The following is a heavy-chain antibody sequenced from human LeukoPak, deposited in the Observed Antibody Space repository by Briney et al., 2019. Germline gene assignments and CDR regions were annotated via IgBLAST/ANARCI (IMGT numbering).Heavy chain of an antibody. CDR3: AKSGGYGLIDY. CDR2: IYSSGST. Sequence: SETLSLTCTVSGGSISSYYWSWIRQPPGKGLEWIGSIYSSGSTYYNSSLKSRVTISIDTSKNQVFLKMSSVTAADTAVYYCAKSGGYGLIDYWGQGTLVTVSS. D-gene: IGHD6-25*01. CDR1: GGSISSYY. V-gene: IGHV4-59*05. J-gene: IGHJ4*01.